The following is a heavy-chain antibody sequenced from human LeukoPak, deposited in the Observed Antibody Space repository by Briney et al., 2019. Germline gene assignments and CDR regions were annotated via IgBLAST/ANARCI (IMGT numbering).Heavy chain of an antibody. CDR3: ASSSNSWVGTFNY. Sequence: SETLSLTCTVSGYSISSVYYWGWVRQPPGKGLEWIGSIFHSGSTYYNPSLKSRVTISVDTSKNQFSLKLTSVTAADTAVYYCASSSNSWVGTFNYWGQGILVTVSS. V-gene: IGHV4-38-2*02. CDR2: IFHSGST. D-gene: IGHD6-13*01. J-gene: IGHJ4*02. CDR1: GYSISSVYY.